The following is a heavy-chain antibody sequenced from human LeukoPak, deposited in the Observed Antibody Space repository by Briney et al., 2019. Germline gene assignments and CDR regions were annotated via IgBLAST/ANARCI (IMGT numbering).Heavy chain of an antibody. D-gene: IGHD3-16*02. Sequence: PGGSLRLSCAASGFTFSNCEMNWVRQAPGKGLEWVSYISSSGTLIHCADSVKGRFTISRDNAKNSLYLQMNSLRAEDTAVYYCAGGTYDYAWGSYRQDYWGQGTLVTVSS. CDR3: AGGTYDYAWGSYRQDY. CDR2: ISSSGTLI. J-gene: IGHJ4*02. CDR1: GFTFSNCE. V-gene: IGHV3-48*03.